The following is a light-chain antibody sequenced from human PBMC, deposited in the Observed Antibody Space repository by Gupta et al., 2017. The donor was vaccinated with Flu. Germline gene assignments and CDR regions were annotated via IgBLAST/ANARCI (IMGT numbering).Light chain of an antibody. Sequence: IQMTQSPSSLSVAVGDKVNITCQASQDISNYLNWYQQKPGKVPKLLIYDASNLETGVPSRFSGSGSGTIFSIIISSLQPEDIATYFCQQYDDLHLAFGPGTKVEIK. CDR3: QQYDDLHLA. CDR1: QDISNY. J-gene: IGKJ3*01. CDR2: DAS. V-gene: IGKV1-33*01.